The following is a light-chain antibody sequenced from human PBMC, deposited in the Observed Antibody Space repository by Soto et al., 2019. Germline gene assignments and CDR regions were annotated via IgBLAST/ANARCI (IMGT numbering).Light chain of an antibody. J-gene: IGKJ2*01. V-gene: IGKV3-15*01. CDR2: GAS. CDR1: QSVTSN. Sequence: EIVMTQSPATLSVSPGERATLSCRASQSVTSNLAWYQQKPGQAPRLVIYGASTRATGIPDRNSGSGSGTEFTLTISSLQSGDFAVYYCQQYNKWPYTFGQGTKLEIK. CDR3: QQYNKWPYT.